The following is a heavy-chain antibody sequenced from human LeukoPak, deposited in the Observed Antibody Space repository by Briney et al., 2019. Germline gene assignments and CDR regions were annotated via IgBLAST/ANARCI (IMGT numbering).Heavy chain of an antibody. V-gene: IGHV3-30-3*01. D-gene: IGHD7-27*01. CDR2: ISYDGSNK. J-gene: IGHJ4*02. CDR3: ARERMGIWSFDY. Sequence: GGSLRLSCAASGFTFSSYVMHWVRQAPGKGLEWVAVISYDGSNKYYADSVKGRFTISRDNSKNTLYLQMNSLRAEDTAVYYCARERMGIWSFDYWGQGTLVTVSS. CDR1: GFTFSSYV.